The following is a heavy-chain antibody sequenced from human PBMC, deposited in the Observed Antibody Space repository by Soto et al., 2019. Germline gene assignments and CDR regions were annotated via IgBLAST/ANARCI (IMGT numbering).Heavy chain of an antibody. CDR2: IYPGDSDT. CDR1: GYSFTSYW. V-gene: IGHV5-51*01. D-gene: IGHD5-12*01. Sequence: GESLKISCKGSGYSFTSYWIGWVRQMPGKGLEWMGIIYPGDSDTRYSPSFQGQVTISADKSISTAYLQWSSLKASDTAMYYCARLVATTYYYYYGMDVWGQGTTVTVS. J-gene: IGHJ6*02. CDR3: ARLVATTYYYYYGMDV.